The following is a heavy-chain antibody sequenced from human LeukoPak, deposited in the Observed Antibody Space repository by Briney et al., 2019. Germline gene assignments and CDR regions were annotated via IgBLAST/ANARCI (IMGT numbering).Heavy chain of an antibody. Sequence: GRSLRLSCAASGFTFSSYAMHWVRQAPGKGLEWVAVISYDGSNKYYADSVKGRFTISRDNSKNTLYLQMNSLRAEDTAVYYRAREELFFYYYDSSGLYGMDVWGQGTTVTVSS. V-gene: IGHV3-30-3*01. J-gene: IGHJ6*02. CDR2: ISYDGSNK. CDR1: GFTFSSYA. CDR3: AREELFFYYYDSSGLYGMDV. D-gene: IGHD3-22*01.